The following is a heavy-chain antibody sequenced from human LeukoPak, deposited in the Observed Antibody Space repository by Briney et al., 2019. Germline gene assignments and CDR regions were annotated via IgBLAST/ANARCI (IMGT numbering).Heavy chain of an antibody. J-gene: IGHJ6*03. CDR1: GGSFSGYY. CDR2: INHSGST. Sequence: SETLSLTCAVYGGSFSGYYWSWIRQPPGKGLEWIGEINHSGSTNYNPSLKSRVTISVDTSKNQFSLKLSSVTAADTAVYYCAREVGLRYFDWTYYYYYMDVWGKGTTVTVSS. V-gene: IGHV4-34*01. CDR3: AREVGLRYFDWTYYYYYMDV. D-gene: IGHD3-9*01.